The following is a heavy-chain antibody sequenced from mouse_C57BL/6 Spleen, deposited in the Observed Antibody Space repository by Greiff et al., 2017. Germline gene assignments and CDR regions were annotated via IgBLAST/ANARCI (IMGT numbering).Heavy chain of an antibody. Sequence: EVQGVESGGGLVQPGGSLSLSCAASGFTFTDYFMSWVRQPPGKALEWLGFIRNKANGYTTEYSASVKGRFTISRDNSQSILYLQMNALRAEDSATYYCARSYYYGFYWYCDVWGTGTTVTVSS. CDR3: ARSYYYGFYWYCDV. CDR1: GFTFTDYF. D-gene: IGHD1-1*01. CDR2: IRNKANGYTT. J-gene: IGHJ1*03. V-gene: IGHV7-3*01.